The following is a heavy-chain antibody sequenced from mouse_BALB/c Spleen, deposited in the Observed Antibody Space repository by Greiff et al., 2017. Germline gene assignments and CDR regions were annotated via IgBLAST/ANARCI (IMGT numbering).Heavy chain of an antibody. CDR1: GFNIKDYY. J-gene: IGHJ4*01. CDR3: ARRHYGYAMDY. D-gene: IGHD1-1*01. V-gene: IGHV14-4*02. CDR2: IDPENGDT. Sequence: VQLKESGAELVRSGASVKLSCTASGFNIKDYYMHWVKQRPEQGLEWIGWIDPENGDTEYAPKFQGKATMTADTSSNTAYLQLSSLTSEDTAVYYCARRHYGYAMDYWGQGTSVTVSS.